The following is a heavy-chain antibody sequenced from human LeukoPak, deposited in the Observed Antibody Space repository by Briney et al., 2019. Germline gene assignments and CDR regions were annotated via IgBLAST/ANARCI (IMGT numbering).Heavy chain of an antibody. J-gene: IGHJ4*02. Sequence: PGGSLRLSCAASGFTFSDYYMSWIRQAPGKGLEWVSYISSSGSTIYYADSVKGRFTISRDNAKNSLYLQMNSLRAEDTAVYYCANPYGSGSYYTYFDYWGQGTLVTVSS. D-gene: IGHD3-10*01. CDR3: ANPYGSGSYYTYFDY. V-gene: IGHV3-11*01. CDR2: ISSSGSTI. CDR1: GFTFSDYY.